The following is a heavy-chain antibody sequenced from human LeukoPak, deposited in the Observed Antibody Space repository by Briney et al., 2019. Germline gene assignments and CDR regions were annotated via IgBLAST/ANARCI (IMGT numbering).Heavy chain of an antibody. Sequence: SETLSLTCTVSGGSISSSSYYWGWIRRPPGKGLEWIGSIYYSGSTYYNPSLKSRVTISVDTSKNQFSLKLSSVTAADTAVYYCARRQVAVAGSFDYWGQGTLVTVSS. D-gene: IGHD6-19*01. J-gene: IGHJ4*02. CDR1: GGSISSSSYY. CDR3: ARRQVAVAGSFDY. CDR2: IYYSGST. V-gene: IGHV4-39*01.